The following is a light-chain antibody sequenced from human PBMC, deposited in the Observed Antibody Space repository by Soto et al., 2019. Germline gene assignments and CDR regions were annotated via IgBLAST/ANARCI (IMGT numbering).Light chain of an antibody. CDR2: DAS. J-gene: IGKJ4*01. Sequence: EIVLTQSPATLSLSPGERATLSCRASQSVSSYLAWYQQKPGQAPRLLIYDASNRATGIPARFSGSGSGTDFTLTISSLEPEELAVYYCQQRSNGLTFGGGTKVEIK. V-gene: IGKV3-11*01. CDR3: QQRSNGLT. CDR1: QSVSSY.